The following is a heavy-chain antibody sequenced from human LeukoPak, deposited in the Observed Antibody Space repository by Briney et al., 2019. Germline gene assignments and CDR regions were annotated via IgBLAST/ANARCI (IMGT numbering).Heavy chain of an antibody. CDR2: IYYSGST. CDR3: VRHSGSLYYDSTIFDY. CDR1: GGSISSYY. J-gene: IGHJ4*02. Sequence: SETLSLTCTVSGGSISSYYWSWIRQPPGKGLEWIGYIYYSGSTNYNPSLKSRVTISVDTSKNQFSLKLSSVTAADTAVYYCVRHSGSLYYDSTIFDYWGQGTLVTVSS. V-gene: IGHV4-59*08. D-gene: IGHD3-22*01.